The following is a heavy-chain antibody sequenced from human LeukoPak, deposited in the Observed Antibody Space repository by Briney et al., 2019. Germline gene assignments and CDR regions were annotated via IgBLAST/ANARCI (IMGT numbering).Heavy chain of an antibody. V-gene: IGHV4-39*07. CDR1: GFTVSSNY. Sequence: PGGSLRLSCAASGFTVSSNYMSWVRQPPGKGLEWIGSIYYSGSTYYNPSLKSRVTISVDTSKNQFSLKLSSVTAADTAVYYCARVEKGSGYYWGSFDCWGQGTLVTVSS. D-gene: IGHD3-22*01. CDR3: ARVEKGSGYYWGSFDC. CDR2: IYYSGST. J-gene: IGHJ4*02.